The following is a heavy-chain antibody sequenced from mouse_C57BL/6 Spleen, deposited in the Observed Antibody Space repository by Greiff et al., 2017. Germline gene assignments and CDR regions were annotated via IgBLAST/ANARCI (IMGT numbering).Heavy chain of an antibody. Sequence: QVQLQQPGAELVRPGSSVKLSCKASGYTFTSYWMHWVKQRPIQGLEWIGNIDPSDSETHYNQKFKDKATLTVDKSSSTAYMQLSSLTSEDSAVYYWARAPLYDDYAMDYWGQGTSVTVSS. CDR2: IDPSDSET. D-gene: IGHD2-12*01. V-gene: IGHV1-52*01. CDR1: GYTFTSYW. J-gene: IGHJ4*01. CDR3: ARAPLYDDYAMDY.